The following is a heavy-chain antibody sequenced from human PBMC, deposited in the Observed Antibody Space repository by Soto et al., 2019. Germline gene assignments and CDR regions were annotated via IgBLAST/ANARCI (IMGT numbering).Heavy chain of an antibody. J-gene: IGHJ4*02. CDR2: IIPMFDTP. V-gene: IGHV1-69*01. CDR3: TRSIGSGGVIGGFDY. CDR1: GGTFNTYA. D-gene: IGHD3-16*02. Sequence: QVQLVQSETEVKKPGSAVKVSCKASGGTFNTYAMNWVRQAPGQGLEWMGGIIPMFDTPRYAQKFQGRVTINVDESTTTAYMELSSLRSEDTAVYYCTRSIGSGGVIGGFDYWGQGTLVTVSS.